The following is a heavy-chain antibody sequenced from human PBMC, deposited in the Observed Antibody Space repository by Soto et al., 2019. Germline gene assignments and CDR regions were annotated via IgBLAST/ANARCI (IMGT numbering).Heavy chain of an antibody. Sequence: EVQLVESGGGLVKPGGSLRLSCAASGFTFSNYIMNWVCQAPGKGLEWVSSISGDSGDIYYADSVKGRFTISRDNAKNSLHLLMNSLRVEDTAVFYCARSRYYYASSGYSYNFDSWGQGTLVTVSS. V-gene: IGHV3-21*01. CDR1: GFTFSNYI. CDR3: ARSRYYYASSGYSYNFDS. CDR2: ISGDSGDI. J-gene: IGHJ4*02. D-gene: IGHD3-22*01.